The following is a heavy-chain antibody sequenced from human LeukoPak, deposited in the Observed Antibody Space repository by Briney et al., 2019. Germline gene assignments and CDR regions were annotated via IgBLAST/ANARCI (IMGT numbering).Heavy chain of an antibody. Sequence: GGSLRLSCAASRFTFDDYGMSWVRQAPGKGLEWVSGINWNGGSTGYADSVKGRFTISRDNAKNTLFLQMSSLRAEDTAMYYCVRNSEEYVRGSYRYADAFDIWGQGTMVTVSS. CDR2: INWNGGST. J-gene: IGHJ3*02. CDR1: RFTFDDYG. CDR3: VRNSEEYVRGSYRYADAFDI. V-gene: IGHV3-20*04. D-gene: IGHD3-16*02.